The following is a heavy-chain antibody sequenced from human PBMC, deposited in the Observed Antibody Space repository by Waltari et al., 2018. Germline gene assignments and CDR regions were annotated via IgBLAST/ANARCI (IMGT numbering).Heavy chain of an antibody. CDR1: GFHVSGNY. CDR3: AREVYRSGGH. D-gene: IGHD6-19*01. J-gene: IGHJ4*02. Sequence: EMQLVESGACLIQPGGSLRLSCAASGFHVSGNYMSWVRQAPGEGREWVSIIYSDGRTYYADSVKGRFTISRDNSKNTLYLQMNSLRAEDTAIYYCAREVYRSGGHWGQGTLVTVSS. V-gene: IGHV3-53*01. CDR2: IYSDGRT.